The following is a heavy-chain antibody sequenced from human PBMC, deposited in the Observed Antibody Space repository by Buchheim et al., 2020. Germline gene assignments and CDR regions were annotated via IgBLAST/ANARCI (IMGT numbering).Heavy chain of an antibody. J-gene: IGHJ4*02. CDR3: ARDGAATGYFDY. Sequence: QVQLVESGGGVVQPGRSLRLSCAASGFTFSSYAMHWVRQAPGKGLEWVAVISYDGSNKYYADSVKGRFTISRDNSKNTLYLQMNRLRAEDTAVYYCARDGAATGYFDYWGQGTL. CDR2: ISYDGSNK. CDR1: GFTFSSYA. V-gene: IGHV3-30-3*01. D-gene: IGHD2-15*01.